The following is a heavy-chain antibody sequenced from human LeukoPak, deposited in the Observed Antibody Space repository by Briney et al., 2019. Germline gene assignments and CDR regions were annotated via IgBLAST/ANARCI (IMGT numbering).Heavy chain of an antibody. CDR1: SRYS. J-gene: IGHJ4*02. V-gene: IGHV4-39*01. D-gene: IGHD3-22*01. CDR3: ARRTIVSPYYFDY. Sequence: SRYSMNWIRQPPGKGLEWIGSIYYSGSTYYNPSLKSRVTISVDTSKNQFSLKLSSVTAADTAVYYCARRTIVSPYYFDYWGQGTLVTVSS. CDR2: IYYSGST.